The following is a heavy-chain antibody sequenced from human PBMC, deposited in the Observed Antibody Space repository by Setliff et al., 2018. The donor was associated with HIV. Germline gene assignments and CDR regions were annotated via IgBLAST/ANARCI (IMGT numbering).Heavy chain of an antibody. Sequence: PGGSLRLSCAASGFIFSNYGMHWVRQAPGKGLEWVTFIRYDGSNKYYTDSVKGRFTVSRDNSRNTLYLQMNSLRGEDTAVYYCAKDQGDYRSVGFDYWGLGTLV. J-gene: IGHJ4*02. CDR2: IRYDGSNK. V-gene: IGHV3-30*02. CDR3: AKDQGDYRSVGFDY. D-gene: IGHD4-17*01. CDR1: GFIFSNYG.